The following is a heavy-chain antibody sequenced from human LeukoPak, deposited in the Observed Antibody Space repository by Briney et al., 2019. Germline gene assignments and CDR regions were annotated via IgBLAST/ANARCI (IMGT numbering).Heavy chain of an antibody. D-gene: IGHD6-19*01. CDR2: IRSDGSDT. J-gene: IGHJ4*02. CDR1: GFTYSDTW. CDR3: ARVAAVAGTSDY. V-gene: IGHV3-74*01. Sequence: GGSLRLSCAASGFTYSDTWMHWVRQAPGKGLVWVSRIRSDGSDTRYAESVKGRFTISRDNAKNTLYLQMNSLRAEDTAVYYCARVAAVAGTSDYWGQGTLVTVSS.